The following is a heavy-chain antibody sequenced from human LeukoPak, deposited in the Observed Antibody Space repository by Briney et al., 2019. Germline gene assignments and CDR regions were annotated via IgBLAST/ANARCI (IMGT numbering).Heavy chain of an antibody. J-gene: IGHJ5*02. CDR2: ISGSGGST. V-gene: IGHV3-23*01. D-gene: IGHD3-3*01. CDR1: GFTFSSYA. CDR3: AKEQRYYDFWSGYDWFDP. Sequence: PGGSLRLSCAASGFTFSSYAMSWVRQAPGKGLEWVSAISGSGGSTYYADSVKGRFTISRDNSKNTLYLQMNSLRAEDTAVYYCAKEQRYYDFWSGYDWFDPWGQGTLVTVSS.